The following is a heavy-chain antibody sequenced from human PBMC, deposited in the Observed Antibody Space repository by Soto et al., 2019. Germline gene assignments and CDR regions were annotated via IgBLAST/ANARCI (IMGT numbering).Heavy chain of an antibody. D-gene: IGHD6-19*01. V-gene: IGHV1-24*01. CDR3: ATVFGESNGWYTSYYFDY. CDR2: FDPEDGET. Sequence: ASVKVSCKVSGTTLSELYMHWVRQAPGKGLEWMGGFDPEDGETIYAQKFQGRVTMTEDTSTDTAYMELSSLRSEDTAVYYCATVFGESNGWYTSYYFDYWGHGTLVTASP. J-gene: IGHJ4*01. CDR1: GTTLSELY.